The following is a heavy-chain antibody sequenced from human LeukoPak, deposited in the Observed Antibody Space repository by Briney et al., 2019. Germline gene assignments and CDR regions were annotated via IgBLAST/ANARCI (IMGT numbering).Heavy chain of an antibody. CDR2: IYYRRNT. Sequence: SETVSLPCTVSGGSISSYYWSWIRQPPGKGLEWRGYIYYRRNTNYNPSLKSRVTISVDTSKNQFSLKLSSGTAADTAVYYCARVYGYDSSGYYQIGWFDPWGQGTLVSVSS. V-gene: IGHV4-59*01. J-gene: IGHJ5*02. CDR1: GGSISSYY. CDR3: ARVYGYDSSGYYQIGWFDP. D-gene: IGHD3-22*01.